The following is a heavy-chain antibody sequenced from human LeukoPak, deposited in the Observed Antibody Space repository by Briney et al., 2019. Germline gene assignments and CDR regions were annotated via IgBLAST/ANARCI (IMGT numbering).Heavy chain of an antibody. Sequence: SVKVSCKASGGTFSSYAISWVRQAPGQGLEWMGGIIPIFGTANYAQKFQCRVTITADESTSTAYMELSSLRSEDTAVYYCARVRSSGYYFGAFDIWGQGTMVTVSS. CDR1: GGTFSSYA. J-gene: IGHJ3*02. CDR3: ARVRSSGYYFGAFDI. D-gene: IGHD3-22*01. CDR2: IIPIFGTA. V-gene: IGHV1-69*01.